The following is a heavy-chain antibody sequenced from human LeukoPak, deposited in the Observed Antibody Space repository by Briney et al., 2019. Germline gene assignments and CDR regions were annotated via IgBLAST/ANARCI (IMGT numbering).Heavy chain of an antibody. CDR1: GFTFSSYS. CDR2: ITSSSSTI. J-gene: IGHJ5*02. CDR3: ARGTSPFDP. V-gene: IGHV3-48*02. Sequence: GVSLRLSCAASGFTFSSYSMNWVPQAPGKGLEWISYITSSSSTIYYADSVKGRFTISRDNAKNSLYLQMNSLRDEDTAVYYCARGTSPFDPWGRGTLVTVSS.